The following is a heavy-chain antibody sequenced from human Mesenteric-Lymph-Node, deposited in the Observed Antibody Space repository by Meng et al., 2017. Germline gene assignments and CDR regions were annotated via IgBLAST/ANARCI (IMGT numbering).Heavy chain of an antibody. CDR3: ARLGVTGTVDY. D-gene: IGHD1-7*01. CDR1: GYTFTSYA. J-gene: IGHJ4*02. V-gene: IGHV1-69*01. CDR2: IIPIFGTA. Sequence: QVQLVQSGSELKKPGASVKVSCKASGYTFTSYAMNWVRQAPGQGLEWMGGIIPIFGTANYAQKFQGRVTITADESTSTAYMELSSLRSEDTAVYYCARLGVTGTVDYWGQGTLVTVSS.